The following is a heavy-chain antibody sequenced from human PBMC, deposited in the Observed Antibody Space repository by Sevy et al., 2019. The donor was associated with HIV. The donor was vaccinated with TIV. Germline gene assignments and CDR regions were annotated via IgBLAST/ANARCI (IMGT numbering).Heavy chain of an antibody. V-gene: IGHV3-21*01. CDR3: ARDGKVPVPGLYYFDY. Sequence: GGSLRLSCAASGLTFSNDNMNWVRQAPGKGLEWVSFISSESGYIYYADSVKGRFSISRDNAKNSLYLQMNSLRAEDTDVYYCARDGKVPVPGLYYFDYWGHGTLVTVSS. CDR2: ISSESGYI. J-gene: IGHJ4*01. CDR1: GLTFSNDN. D-gene: IGHD6-19*01.